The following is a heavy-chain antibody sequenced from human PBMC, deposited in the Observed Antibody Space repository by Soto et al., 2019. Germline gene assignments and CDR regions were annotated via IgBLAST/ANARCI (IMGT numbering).Heavy chain of an antibody. V-gene: IGHV3-48*02. Sequence: GWSLRLSCAASGFTFISYSMNWVRQAPGKGLEWVSYISSSSTIYYADSVKGRFTISRDNAKNSLYLQMNSLRDEDTAVYYCARGDVYYDFWSGYQAFDIWGQGTMVTVSS. CDR1: GFTFISYS. CDR3: ARGDVYYDFWSGYQAFDI. J-gene: IGHJ3*02. D-gene: IGHD3-3*01. CDR2: ISSSSTI.